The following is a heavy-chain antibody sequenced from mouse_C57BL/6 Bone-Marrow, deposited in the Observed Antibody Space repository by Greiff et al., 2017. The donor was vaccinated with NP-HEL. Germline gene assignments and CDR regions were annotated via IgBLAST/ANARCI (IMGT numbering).Heavy chain of an antibody. CDR1: GYTFTSYW. CDR2: IDPSDSYT. CDR3: SAQAGDFFDY. J-gene: IGHJ2*01. V-gene: IGHV1-50*01. Sequence: QVHVKQPGAELVKPGASVKLSCKASGYTFTSYWMQWVKQRPGQGLEWIGEIDPSDSYTNYNQKFKGKATLTVDTSSSTAYMQLSSLTSEDSAVYYCSAQAGDFFDYWGQGTTLTVSS. D-gene: IGHD3-2*02.